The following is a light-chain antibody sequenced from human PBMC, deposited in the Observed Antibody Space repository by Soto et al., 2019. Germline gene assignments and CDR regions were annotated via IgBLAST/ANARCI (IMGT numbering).Light chain of an antibody. CDR3: AKWDDSLRVYV. CDR1: NSRSGSNY. J-gene: IGLJ1*01. Sequence: QSVLPQPPSASGTPGQRATISCSTSNSRSGSNYVYWYQQLPGAAPKLLIYRNDQRPSGVPDRFSGSKSGTSASLAISGLRSEDEGDYFCAKWDDSLRVYVFGSGTKVTVL. CDR2: RND. V-gene: IGLV1-47*01.